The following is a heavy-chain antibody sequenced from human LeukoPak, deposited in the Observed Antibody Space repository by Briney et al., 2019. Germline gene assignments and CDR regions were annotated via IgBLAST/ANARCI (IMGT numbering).Heavy chain of an antibody. V-gene: IGHV4-39*01. Sequence: SETLSLTRTVSGGSISSSTSYWGWIRQPPGKGLEWIGSIYYSGRTYYNPSLKSRLTISVDTSKNQFSLKLSSVTHADTAVYYCARHPGITAAGTGFDIWGQGTMVTVSS. CDR1: GGSISSSTSY. CDR3: ARHPGITAAGTGFDI. D-gene: IGHD6-13*01. CDR2: IYYSGRT. J-gene: IGHJ3*02.